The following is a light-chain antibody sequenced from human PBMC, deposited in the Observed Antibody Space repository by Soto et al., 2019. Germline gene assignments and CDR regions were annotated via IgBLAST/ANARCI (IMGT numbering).Light chain of an antibody. CDR1: QSVGSIY. J-gene: IGKJ5*01. CDR3: QQRGNWPKT. Sequence: EIVLTQSPGTLSLSPGERATLSCRASQSVGSIYLAWYQQRPGQAPRLLIYGASNRATGIPVRFSGSGSGTDFTLTISSLEPEDFALYYCQQRGNWPKTFGQGTRLEIK. V-gene: IGKV3D-20*02. CDR2: GAS.